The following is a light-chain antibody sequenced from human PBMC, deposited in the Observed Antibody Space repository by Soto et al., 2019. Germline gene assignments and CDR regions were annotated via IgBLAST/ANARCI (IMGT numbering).Light chain of an antibody. J-gene: IGKJ3*01. Sequence: EIMMTQSPGTLSVSPGEGVTLSCTASQGVTVNLAWYQQKPGQPPRLLLYGASTRATGIPVRFRGSGSGTELTLTISSLQHEDSAVYYCHQYNTWSRGTFGPGTKVEIK. CDR1: QGVTVN. V-gene: IGKV3-15*01. CDR2: GAS. CDR3: HQYNTWSRGT.